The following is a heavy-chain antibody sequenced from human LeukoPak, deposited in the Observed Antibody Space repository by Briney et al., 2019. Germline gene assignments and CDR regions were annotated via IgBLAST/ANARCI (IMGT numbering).Heavy chain of an antibody. D-gene: IGHD3-3*01. V-gene: IGHV3-21*01. CDR1: GFTFSSYS. CDR3: ARDPVFLEWLPDY. J-gene: IGHJ4*02. CDR2: ISSSSSYI. Sequence: GGSLRLSCAASGFTFSSYSMNWVRQAPGKGLEWVSSISSSSSYIYYADSVKSRFTISRDNAKNSLYLQMNSLRAEDTAVYYCARDPVFLEWLPDYWGQGTLVTVSS.